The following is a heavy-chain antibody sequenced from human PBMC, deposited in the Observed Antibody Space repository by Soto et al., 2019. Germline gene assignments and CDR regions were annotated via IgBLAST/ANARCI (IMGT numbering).Heavy chain of an antibody. Sequence: ASVKVSCKASGGTFSSYAISWVRQAPGQGLEWMGGIIPIFGTANYAQKFQGRVTITADESTSTAYMELSSLRSEDTAVYYCARARVNYYDSSGYSTFGYWGEGTLVIVSS. CDR3: ARARVNYYDSSGYSTFGY. CDR1: GGTFSSYA. V-gene: IGHV1-69*13. D-gene: IGHD3-22*01. J-gene: IGHJ4*02. CDR2: IIPIFGTA.